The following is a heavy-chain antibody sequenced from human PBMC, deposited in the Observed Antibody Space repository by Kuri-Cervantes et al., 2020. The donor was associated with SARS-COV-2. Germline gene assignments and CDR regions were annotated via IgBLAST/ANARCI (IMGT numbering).Heavy chain of an antibody. D-gene: IGHD6-19*01. V-gene: IGHV1-69*13. J-gene: IGHJ1*01. Sequence: SVKVCCKASGCTFNNQCISWVRQAPGQGLEWMGGIIPSFGTTKYARKFQGRVTITADESTSTAYMELSSLRYEDTAVYYCTREGHSSGWDAEYFHHWGQCTLVTVSS. CDR1: GCTFNNQC. CDR2: IIPSFGTT. CDR3: TREGHSSGWDAEYFHH.